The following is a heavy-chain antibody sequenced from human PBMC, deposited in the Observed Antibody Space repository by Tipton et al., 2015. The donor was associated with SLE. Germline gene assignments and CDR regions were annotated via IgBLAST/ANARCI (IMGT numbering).Heavy chain of an antibody. J-gene: IGHJ4*02. CDR1: GGSINSSSYY. Sequence: TLSLTCTVSGGSINSSSYYWSWIRQPAGKGLEWIGRFYASGRTNYNPSLRSRVTISVDMSKNQVSLKLSSVTAADTAVYYCARVAPTEVFDYWGQGTLVTVSS. CDR2: FYASGRT. V-gene: IGHV4-61*02. D-gene: IGHD1-1*01. CDR3: ARVAPTEVFDY.